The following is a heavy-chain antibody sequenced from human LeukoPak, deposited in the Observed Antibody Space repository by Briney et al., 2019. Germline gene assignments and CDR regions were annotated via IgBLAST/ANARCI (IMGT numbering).Heavy chain of an antibody. D-gene: IGHD3-9*01. CDR1: GFTFSSYG. CDR3: AKPPNLYDILTGFDY. V-gene: IGHV3-30*18. CDR2: ISYDGTNK. J-gene: IGHJ4*02. Sequence: GRSLRLSCAVSGFTFSSYGMHWVRQAPGKGLEWMAVISYDGTNKYYADSVKGRFTISRDNSKNTLYLQMNSLRAEDTAVYYCAKPPNLYDILTGFDYWGQGTLVTVSS.